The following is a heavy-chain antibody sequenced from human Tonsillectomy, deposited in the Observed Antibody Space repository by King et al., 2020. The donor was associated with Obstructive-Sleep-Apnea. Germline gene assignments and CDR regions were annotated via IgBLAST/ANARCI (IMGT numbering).Heavy chain of an antibody. D-gene: IGHD1-1*01. V-gene: IGHV4-59*01. CDR2: IYYSVST. CDR1: GGSISTYY. Sequence: QVQLQESGPGLVKPSETLSLTCTVSGGSISTYYWSWIRQPPGKGLDWIGYIYYSVSTKSNPSLKSRVPISLDPPTNQFSLKLSSVTAADTAVYYCARDPHTGTTKDDTFDIWGQGTMVTVSS. CDR3: ARDPHTGTTKDDTFDI. J-gene: IGHJ3*02.